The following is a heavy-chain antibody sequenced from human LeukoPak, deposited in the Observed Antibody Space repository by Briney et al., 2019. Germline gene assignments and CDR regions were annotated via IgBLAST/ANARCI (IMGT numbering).Heavy chain of an antibody. CDR3: SRVLGYYGSGEYFQY. CDR1: GFTSSSYA. J-gene: IGHJ1*01. Sequence: GGSLRFSCAASGFTSSSYAMSWVRRAPGKGLEWVSGTSGSGGSTYYADSVKGRFTISRDNSKNTLYLQMNSLRAEDTAVYYCSRVLGYYGSGEYFQYWGQGTLVTVSS. V-gene: IGHV3-23*01. CDR2: TSGSGGST. D-gene: IGHD3-10*01.